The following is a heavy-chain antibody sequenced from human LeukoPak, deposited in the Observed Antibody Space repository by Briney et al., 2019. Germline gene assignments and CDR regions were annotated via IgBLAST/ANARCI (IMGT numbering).Heavy chain of an antibody. J-gene: IGHJ6*03. CDR3: ARGPCASTSCYDFPYYCMDV. D-gene: IGHD2-2*01. CDR1: GDSITRYY. Sequence: PSETLSLTCTVSGDSITRYYWSWIRQPAGKGLEWIGRFYDSGNTNYNPSLKSRVTMSVDTSKNQFSLDLRSVTAADTAVYYCARGPCASTSCYDFPYYCMDVWGKGTTVTVSS. CDR2: FYDSGNT. V-gene: IGHV4-4*07.